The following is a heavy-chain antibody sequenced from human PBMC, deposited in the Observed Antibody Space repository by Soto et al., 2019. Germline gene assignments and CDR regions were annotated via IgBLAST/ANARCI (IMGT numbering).Heavy chain of an antibody. CDR3: ARRCHYYYDSSGYWNDAFDI. CDR1: GGSVSSGGYY. CDR2: IYYSGST. V-gene: IGHV4-61*08. D-gene: IGHD3-22*01. J-gene: IGHJ3*02. Sequence: SETLSLTCTVSGGSVSSGGYYWSWIRQQPGKGLDWIGYIYYSGSTNYNPSLKSRVTISVDTSKNQFSLKLGSVTAADTAVYYCARRCHYYYDSSGYWNDAFDIWGQGTMVTVSS.